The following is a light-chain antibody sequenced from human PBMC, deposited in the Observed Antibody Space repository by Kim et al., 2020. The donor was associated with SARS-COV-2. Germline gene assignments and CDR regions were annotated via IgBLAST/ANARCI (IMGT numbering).Light chain of an antibody. CDR2: DAA. CDR3: QQRSSWPPIT. CDR1: QSVGIY. Sequence: PGERATPSCRASQSVGIYLAWYQHKPGQAPRLLIYDAANMATGIPARFSGSGSGTDFTLTISSLDPEDIAVYYCQQRSSWPPITFCQGTRLEIK. V-gene: IGKV3-11*01. J-gene: IGKJ5*01.